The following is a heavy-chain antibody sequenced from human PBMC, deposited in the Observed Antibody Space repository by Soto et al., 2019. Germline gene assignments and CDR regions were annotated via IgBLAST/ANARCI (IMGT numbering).Heavy chain of an antibody. V-gene: IGHV3-30-3*01. CDR3: ARDARGSHFPYYFDY. J-gene: IGHJ4*02. CDR2: ISYDGTNK. D-gene: IGHD3-10*01. CDR1: GFTFNSYT. Sequence: GGSLRLSCAASGFTFNSYTLHWVRQAPGKGLEWVALISYDGTNKQYADSVKGRFTISRDNSKNTLYLQMNSLRAEDTAVYYCARDARGSHFPYYFDYWGQGTLVTVSS.